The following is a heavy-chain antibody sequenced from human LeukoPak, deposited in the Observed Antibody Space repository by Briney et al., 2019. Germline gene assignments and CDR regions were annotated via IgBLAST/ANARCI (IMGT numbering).Heavy chain of an antibody. CDR3: ARDSFRSAAHKWYQLLSRERGNWFDP. CDR1: GDSVSSNSAA. D-gene: IGHD2-2*01. CDR2: TYYRSKWYN. J-gene: IGHJ5*02. V-gene: IGHV6-1*01. Sequence: SQTLSLTCAISGDSVSSNSAAWNWIRQSPSRGLEWLGRTYYRSKWYNDYAVSVKSRITINPDTSKNQFSLQLNSVTPEDTAVYYRARDSFRSAAHKWYQLLSRERGNWFDPWGQGTLVTVSS.